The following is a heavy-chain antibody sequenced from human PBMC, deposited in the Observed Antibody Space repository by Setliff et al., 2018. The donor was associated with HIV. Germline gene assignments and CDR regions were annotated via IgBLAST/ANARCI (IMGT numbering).Heavy chain of an antibody. Sequence: SETLSLTCTVSGGSINTGHYYWSWIRHHTGKGLEWIAYIYYTGNTYFNPSLKSRITISIDTSKNQFSLKMSSVTAADTAVYYCARDRYAGEIDYWGQGTQVTVSS. J-gene: IGHJ4*02. CDR3: ARDRYAGEIDY. CDR1: GGSINTGHYY. D-gene: IGHD3-10*01. CDR2: IYYTGNT. V-gene: IGHV4-31*03.